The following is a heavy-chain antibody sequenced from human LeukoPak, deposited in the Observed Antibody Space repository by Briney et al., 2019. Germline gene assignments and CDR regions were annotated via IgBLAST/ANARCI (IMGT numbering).Heavy chain of an antibody. V-gene: IGHV4-39*01. Sequence: SETLSLTCTVSGGSISSSSYYWGWIRQPPGKGLEWIGSIYYSGSTYYSPFLKSRVTISVDTSKNQFSLKLSSVTAADTAVYYCARQRGDGYNSYDAFDIWGQGTMVTVSS. CDR1: GGSISSSSYY. CDR3: ARQRGDGYNSYDAFDI. J-gene: IGHJ3*02. CDR2: IYYSGST. D-gene: IGHD5-24*01.